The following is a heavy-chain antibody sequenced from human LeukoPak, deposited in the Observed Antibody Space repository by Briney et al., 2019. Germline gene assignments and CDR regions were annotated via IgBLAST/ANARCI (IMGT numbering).Heavy chain of an antibody. CDR1: GYTFTDYN. V-gene: IGHV1-3*03. Sequence: GASVKISCKASGYTFTDYNIHWVRQAPGQTFEWMGWINVVNGNTKYAQEFQDRITITRDTSATTAYMELNNLRSEDMARYYCARGRGPPNTNRDFYFYYYMDVWGTGTTVAVSS. CDR2: INVVNGNT. CDR3: ARGRGPPNTNRDFYFYYYMDV. J-gene: IGHJ6*03. D-gene: IGHD3-10*01.